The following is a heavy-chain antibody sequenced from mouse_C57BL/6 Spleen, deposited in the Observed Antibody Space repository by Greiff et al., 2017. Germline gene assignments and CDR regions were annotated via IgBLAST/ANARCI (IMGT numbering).Heavy chain of an antibody. V-gene: IGHV1-64*01. J-gene: IGHJ1*03. D-gene: IGHD1-1*01. Sequence: QVQLQQPGAELVKPGASVKLSCKASGYTFTSYWMHWVKQRPGQGLDWIGMIHPNSGSTNYNEKFKSKATLTVDKSSSTAYMQLSSLTSADSAVYYCARAPITTVVATYWYFDVWGTGTTVTVSS. CDR2: IHPNSGST. CDR1: GYTFTSYW. CDR3: ARAPITTVVATYWYFDV.